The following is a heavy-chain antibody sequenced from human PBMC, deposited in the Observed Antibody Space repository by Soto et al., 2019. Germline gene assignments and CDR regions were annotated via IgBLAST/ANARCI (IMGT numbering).Heavy chain of an antibody. CDR2: FYYSGIT. V-gene: IGHV4-31*03. CDR3: ASSGGPEGDWFDP. J-gene: IGHJ5*02. CDR1: GGPIRRRGYY. D-gene: IGHD2-15*01. Sequence: QVQLQESGPGLVKPSQTLSLTCTVSGGPIRRRGYYWSWIRHRPGEGLEWIGFFYYSGITDYNPSLRSRVTISADTSRNQVFLNMYSVTAADTAVYYCASSGGPEGDWFDPWGLGTLVTVSS.